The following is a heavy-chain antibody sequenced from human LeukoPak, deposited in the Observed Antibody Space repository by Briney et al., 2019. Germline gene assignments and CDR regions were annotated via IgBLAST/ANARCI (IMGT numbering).Heavy chain of an antibody. CDR3: ASRIAAAGNYYDY. D-gene: IGHD6-13*01. Sequence: ASVKVSCKASGYTFTSYYMHWVRQAPGQGLEWMGWINPNSGGTNYAQKFQGRVTMTRDTSISTAYMELSRLRSDDTAVYYCASRIAAAGNYYDYWGQGTLVTVSS. CDR2: INPNSGGT. V-gene: IGHV1-2*02. J-gene: IGHJ4*02. CDR1: GYTFTSYY.